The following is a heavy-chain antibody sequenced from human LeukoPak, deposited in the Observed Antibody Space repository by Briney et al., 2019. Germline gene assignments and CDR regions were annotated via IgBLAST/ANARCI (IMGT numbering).Heavy chain of an antibody. CDR3: ARRGDYYYYYYMDV. CDR2: IYSGGST. Sequence: GGSLRLSCAASGLTVSSNYMTWVRQAPGKGLEWVSLIYSGGSTYYADSVKGRFTISRDDSKNTLYLQMNSLRAEDTAVYYCARRGDYYYYYYMDVWGKGTTVTISS. V-gene: IGHV3-66*01. J-gene: IGHJ6*03. CDR1: GLTVSSNY.